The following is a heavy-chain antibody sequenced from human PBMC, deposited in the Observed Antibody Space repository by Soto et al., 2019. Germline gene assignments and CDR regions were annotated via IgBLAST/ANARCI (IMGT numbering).Heavy chain of an antibody. J-gene: IGHJ4*02. D-gene: IGHD1-26*01. CDR1: GFTLSSYS. Sequence: EVQLVESGGGLVKPGGSLRLSCAASGFTLSSYSMHWVRQAPGKGLEWVSSIDSTSVYTFYADSVKGRFTVSRANAQNSLYLQMNSLRAEDTAVYYCARSLLRATPDSWGQGTLVTVSS. CDR3: ARSLLRATPDS. CDR2: IDSTSVYT. V-gene: IGHV3-21*01.